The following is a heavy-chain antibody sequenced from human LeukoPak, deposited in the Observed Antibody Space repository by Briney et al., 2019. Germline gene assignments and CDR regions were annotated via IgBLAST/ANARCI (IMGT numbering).Heavy chain of an antibody. Sequence: GESLRLSCAASGFTFSSHSMNWVRQAPGKGLEWVSSISSSSSYMYYADPVKGRFTISRDNAKNSLYLQMNSLRAEDTAVYYCARSGYSSGWYVYWGQGTLVTVSS. CDR3: ARSGYSSGWYVY. CDR2: ISSSSSYM. CDR1: GFTFSSHS. V-gene: IGHV3-21*01. J-gene: IGHJ4*02. D-gene: IGHD6-19*01.